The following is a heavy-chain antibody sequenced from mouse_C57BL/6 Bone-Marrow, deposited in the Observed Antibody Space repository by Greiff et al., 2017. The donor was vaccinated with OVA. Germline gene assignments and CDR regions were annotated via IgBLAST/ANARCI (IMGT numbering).Heavy chain of an antibody. Sequence: VQLQQSGPVLVKPGASVKMSGLAWGEACTDYDMNWVKQSHGKSLEWIGVINPYNGGTSYNQKFKGKATLTVDKSSSTAYMELNSLTSEDSAVYYCRGGPGGYWGQGTTLTVSS. J-gene: IGHJ2*01. D-gene: IGHD1-1*02. CDR3: RGGPGGY. CDR2: INPYNGGT. CDR1: GEACTDYD. V-gene: IGHV1-19*01.